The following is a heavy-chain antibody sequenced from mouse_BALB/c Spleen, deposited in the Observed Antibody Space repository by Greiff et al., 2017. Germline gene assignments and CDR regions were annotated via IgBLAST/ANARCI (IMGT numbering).Heavy chain of an antibody. CDR2: IDPANGNT. CDR1: GFNIKDTY. CDR3: ARDYGSRYFDY. D-gene: IGHD1-1*01. V-gene: IGHV14-3*02. J-gene: IGHJ2*01. Sequence: EVKLQQSGAELVKPGASVKLSCTASGFNIKDTYMHWVKQRPEQGLEWIGRIDPANGNTKYDPKFQGKATITADTSSNTAYLQLSSLTSEDTAVYYCARDYGSRYFDYWGQGTTLTVSS.